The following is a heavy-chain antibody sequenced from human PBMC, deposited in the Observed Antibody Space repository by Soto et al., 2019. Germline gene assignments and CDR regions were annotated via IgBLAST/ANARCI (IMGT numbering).Heavy chain of an antibody. CDR2: IIPIFGTP. CDR3: ARDRDDYGSGNYYNRIDF. Sequence: QVQLVQCGAELQNPGSSVKVSCKASVGIFSTYAIIWLRQAPGQGLEWMGGIIPIFGTPNYAQRFQGRVTIPADESTSTAYMELSRLRSEDTAVYYCARDRDDYGSGNYYNRIDFWGQGTLVTFSS. D-gene: IGHD3-10*01. CDR1: VGIFSTYA. V-gene: IGHV1-69*01. J-gene: IGHJ4*02.